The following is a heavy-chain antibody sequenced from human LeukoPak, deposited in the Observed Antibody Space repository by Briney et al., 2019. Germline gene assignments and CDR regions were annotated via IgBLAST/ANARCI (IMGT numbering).Heavy chain of an antibody. CDR1: GYTFTTYG. CDR3: ARDHSSASYTYYYYYMDV. D-gene: IGHD1-26*01. Sequence: ASVKVSCKASGYTFTTYGISWVRQVPGQGPEWMGWISAYNGKTNYAQKFQGRVTMTTDTSTSTAYMELRSLRSDDTAVYYCARDHSSASYTYYYYYMDVWGKGTTVTVSS. V-gene: IGHV1-18*01. CDR2: ISAYNGKT. J-gene: IGHJ6*03.